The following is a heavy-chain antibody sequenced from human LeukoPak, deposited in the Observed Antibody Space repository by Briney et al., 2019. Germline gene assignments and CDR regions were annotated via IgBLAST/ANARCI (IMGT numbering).Heavy chain of an antibody. CDR2: INYSGST. J-gene: IGHJ5*01. V-gene: IGHV4-59*01. CDR1: GGSISEYY. Sequence: SETLSLTCTVSGGSISEYYWSWIRQPPGKGLEWIGYINYSGSTNYNRSLKSRVTISVDTSKNQFSLILGSVTTADTAVYYCARQEVIVVPPAANWFDSWGQGTLVTVSS. CDR3: ARQEVIVVPPAANWFDS. D-gene: IGHD2-2*01.